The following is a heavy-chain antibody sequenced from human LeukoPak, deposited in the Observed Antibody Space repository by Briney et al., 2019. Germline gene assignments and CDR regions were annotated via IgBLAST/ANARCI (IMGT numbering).Heavy chain of an antibody. V-gene: IGHV4-59*08. CDR2: IYYSGST. Sequence: PSETLSLTCTVPGGSISSYYWSWIRQPPGKGLEWIGYIYYSGSTNYNPSLKSRVTISVDTSKNQFSLKLSSVTAADTAVYYCARQRFLEWYFDYWGQGTLVTVSS. CDR3: ARQRFLEWYFDY. J-gene: IGHJ4*02. D-gene: IGHD3-3*01. CDR1: GGSISSYY.